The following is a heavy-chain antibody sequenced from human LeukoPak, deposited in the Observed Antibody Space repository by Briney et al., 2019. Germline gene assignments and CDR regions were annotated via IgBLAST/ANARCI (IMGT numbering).Heavy chain of an antibody. D-gene: IGHD4-11*01. CDR2: IYYSGGT. CDR3: ARHHSDYTQRPFDY. Sequence: SETLSLTCSVAGGSISSSSYYWGWIRQPPGKGLEWIGTIYYSGGTYCNPSLKSRVTISVDTSKNQFSLKLSSVTAADTAVYYCARHHSDYTQRPFDYWGQGTLVTVSS. J-gene: IGHJ4*02. V-gene: IGHV4-39*01. CDR1: GGSISSSSYY.